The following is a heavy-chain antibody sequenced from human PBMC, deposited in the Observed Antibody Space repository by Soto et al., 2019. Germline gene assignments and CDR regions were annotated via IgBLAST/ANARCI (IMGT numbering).Heavy chain of an antibody. Sequence: QLQLQESGSGLVKPSQTLSLTCAVSGGSIRSGGYSWSWIRQPPGKGLEWIGYIHHSGRTYYNPSLKSRVSLSVDRPKDHLARILSSVTAADTAVYYCARASSGYHSHYAFDILGQVTMVTVS. J-gene: IGHJ3*02. CDR2: IHHSGRT. CDR3: ARASSGYHSHYAFDI. V-gene: IGHV4-30-2*01. D-gene: IGHD3-22*01. CDR1: GGSIRSGGYS.